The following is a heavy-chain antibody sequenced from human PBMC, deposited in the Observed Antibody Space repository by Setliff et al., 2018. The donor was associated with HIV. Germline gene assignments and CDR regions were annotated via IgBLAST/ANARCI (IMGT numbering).Heavy chain of an antibody. D-gene: IGHD2-2*01. V-gene: IGHV4-34*01. CDR3: ARATPFVVVPAAPNYYYYMDV. J-gene: IGHJ6*03. CDR1: GGSLSGYY. CDR2: IHHSGIT. Sequence: PSETLSLTCAVYGGSLSGYYWGWIRQPPGKGLEWIGEIHHSGITNYNPSLKSRVTISIDTSKNQFSLKLSSVTAADTAVYSCARATPFVVVPAAPNYYYYMDVWGKGTTVTVSS.